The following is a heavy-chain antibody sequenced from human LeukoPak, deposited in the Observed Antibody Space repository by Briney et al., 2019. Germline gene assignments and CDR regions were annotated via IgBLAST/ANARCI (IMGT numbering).Heavy chain of an antibody. D-gene: IGHD3-10*01. CDR1: GGSISSYY. CDR2: IYYSGST. J-gene: IGHJ5*02. V-gene: IGHV4-59*08. Sequence: SSETLSLTCTVSGGSISSYYWSWIRQPPGKGLEWIGYIYYSGSTNYNPSLKSRVTISVDTSKNQFSLKLSSVTAADTAVYYCARYYPWFDPWGQGTLVTVSS. CDR3: ARYYPWFDP.